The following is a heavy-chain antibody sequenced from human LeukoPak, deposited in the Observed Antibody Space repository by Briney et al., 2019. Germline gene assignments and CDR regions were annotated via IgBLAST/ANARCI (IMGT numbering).Heavy chain of an antibody. CDR3: ARGFSREVLPTGAGFDI. CDR1: GYSLSSGYY. V-gene: IGHV4-38-2*02. Sequence: PSETLSLTCTVSGYSLSSGYYWGWIRQPPGKGLEWIGSVDHSGGTYYNPSLRSRVSISVDTSKNQFSLKLSSVTAADTAVYYCARGFSREVLPTGAGFDIWGQGTMVTVSS. CDR2: VDHSGGT. D-gene: IGHD2-15*01. J-gene: IGHJ3*02.